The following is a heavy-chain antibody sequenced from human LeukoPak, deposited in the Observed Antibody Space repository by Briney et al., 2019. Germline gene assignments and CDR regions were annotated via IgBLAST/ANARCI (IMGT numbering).Heavy chain of an antibody. CDR3: TKSWMYSSGPYYFDY. CDR2: ISGSGGST. V-gene: IGHV3-23*01. CDR1: GFTFSSYA. Sequence: GGSLRLSCAASGFTFSSYAMSWVRQAPGKGLEWVSTISGSGGSTHYADSVKGRFTISRDNSKNTLYLQMNTLRAEDTAVYYCTKSWMYSSGPYYFDYWGRGTLVTVSS. D-gene: IGHD6-19*01. J-gene: IGHJ4*02.